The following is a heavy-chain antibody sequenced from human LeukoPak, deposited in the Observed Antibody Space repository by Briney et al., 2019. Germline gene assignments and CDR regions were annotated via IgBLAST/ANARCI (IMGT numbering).Heavy chain of an antibody. CDR2: IKQDGSEK. D-gene: IGHD3-10*01. J-gene: IGHJ4*02. CDR1: GFTFSSYW. CDR3: ARGGQLLWFGESEDY. Sequence: PGGSLRLSCAASGFTFSSYWMSWVRQAPGKGLEWVANIKQDGSEKYYVDSVKGRFTISRDIAKNSLYLQMNSLRDDATAVYYCARGGQLLWFGESEDYWGQGTLVTVSS. V-gene: IGHV3-7*01.